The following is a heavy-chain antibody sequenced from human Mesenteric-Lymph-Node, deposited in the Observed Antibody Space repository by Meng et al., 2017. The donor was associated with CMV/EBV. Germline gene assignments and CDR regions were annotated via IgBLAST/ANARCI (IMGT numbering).Heavy chain of an antibody. CDR1: GFTLSIHW. J-gene: IGHJ5*02. Sequence: GGSLRLSCAASGFTLSIHWMTWVRQAPGKGLEWVANIKEDGSEKYYVDSVKGRFTISRDNDKNSLYLQMNSLRADDTAVYYCASVRYCSSTSCSAPWGQGTLVTVSS. D-gene: IGHD2-2*01. V-gene: IGHV3-7*01. CDR3: ASVRYCSSTSCSAP. CDR2: IKEDGSEK.